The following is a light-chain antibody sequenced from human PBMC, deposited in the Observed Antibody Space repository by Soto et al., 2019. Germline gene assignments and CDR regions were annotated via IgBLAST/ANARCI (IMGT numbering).Light chain of an antibody. CDR3: QQLGT. V-gene: IGKV3-20*01. J-gene: IGKJ2*01. CDR1: EFLSSSY. Sequence: EIVLTQSPGTLSLSPGERATLSCRASEFLSSSYLVWYQQKPGQAPRLLTYAASSRSTGIPDRFIGSGSAREYPLTNNTLEPEDFAVYYCQQLGTFGQGTKLEIK. CDR2: AAS.